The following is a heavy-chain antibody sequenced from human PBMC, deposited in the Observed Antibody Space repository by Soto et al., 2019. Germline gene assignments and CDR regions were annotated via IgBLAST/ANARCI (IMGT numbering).Heavy chain of an antibody. CDR1: GYTFTSYY. V-gene: IGHV1-46*03. D-gene: IGHD3-16*02. CDR3: ARDDYRGNWFDP. CDR2: INPSGGST. J-gene: IGHJ5*02. Sequence: ASVNVSCKASGYTFTSYYMHWVRQAPGQGLEWMGIINPSGGSTSYAQKFQGRVTMTRDTSTSTVYMELSSLRSEDTAVYYCARDDYRGNWFDPWGQGTLVTVSS.